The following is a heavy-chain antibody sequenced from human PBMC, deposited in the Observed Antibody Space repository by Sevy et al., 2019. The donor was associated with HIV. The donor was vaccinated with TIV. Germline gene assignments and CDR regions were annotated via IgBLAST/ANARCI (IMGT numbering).Heavy chain of an antibody. V-gene: IGHV3-9*01. J-gene: IGHJ4*02. CDR3: GKDPGYSSSWSFDY. CDR1: GFTFDDYA. CDR2: ISWNSGSI. Sequence: GGSLRLSCAASGFTFDDYAMHWVRQAPGKGLEWVSGISWNSGSIGYADSVKGRFTISRDNAKNSLYLQMNSLRAEDTALYYCGKDPGYSSSWSFDYWGQGTLVTVSS. D-gene: IGHD6-13*01.